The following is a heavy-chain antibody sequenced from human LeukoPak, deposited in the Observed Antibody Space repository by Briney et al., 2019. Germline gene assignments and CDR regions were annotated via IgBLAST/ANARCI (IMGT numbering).Heavy chain of an antibody. CDR1: GFTFSSYS. J-gene: IGHJ4*02. Sequence: EPGGSLRLSCAASGFTFSSYSMTWVRQAPGKGLEWVSYISSSGSTIYYADSVKGRFTISRDNAKNSLYLQMNSLRAEDTAVYYCAREGSGYSYGKFDYWGQGTLVTVSS. CDR3: AREGSGYSYGKFDY. V-gene: IGHV3-48*04. D-gene: IGHD5-18*01. CDR2: ISSSGSTI.